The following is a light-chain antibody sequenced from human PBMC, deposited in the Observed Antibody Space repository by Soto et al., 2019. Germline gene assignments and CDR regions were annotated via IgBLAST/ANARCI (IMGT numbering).Light chain of an antibody. J-gene: IGLJ3*02. V-gene: IGLV1-40*01. Sequence: QSVLTQPPSLSGAPGQRVTISCTGNSSNIGAGHDVHWYQQLPRTAPKLLMYGNNNRPSGVPDRFSGSRSGTSASLAITGLQAEDEAEYHCQSYDNSLRVVFGGGTKLTVL. CDR2: GNN. CDR3: QSYDNSLRVV. CDR1: SSNIGAGHD.